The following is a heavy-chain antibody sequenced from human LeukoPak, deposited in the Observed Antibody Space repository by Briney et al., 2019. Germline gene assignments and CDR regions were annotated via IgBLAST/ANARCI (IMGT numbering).Heavy chain of an antibody. V-gene: IGHV3-30-3*01. J-gene: IGHJ4*02. Sequence: GGSLRLSCAASGFTFSSYAMHWVRQAPGKGLEWVAVISYDGSNKYYADSVKGRFTISRDNAKNSLYLQMNSLRAEDTAVYYCARNEEWELLSDYWGQGTLVTVSS. CDR2: ISYDGSNK. CDR1: GFTFSSYA. D-gene: IGHD1-26*01. CDR3: ARNEEWELLSDY.